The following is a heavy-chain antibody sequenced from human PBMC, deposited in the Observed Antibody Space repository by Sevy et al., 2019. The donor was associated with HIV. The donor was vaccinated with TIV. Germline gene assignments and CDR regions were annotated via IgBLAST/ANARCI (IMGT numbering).Heavy chain of an antibody. CDR1: GFSLNNYW. Sequence: GESLKISCVASGFSLNNYWMNWVRQAPGKGLEWVANINQDGSVKYYVDSVRGRFTISRDNARNLVFLQMGSLRVDDSALYYCVKAIAKDGSFWGQGTLVTVSS. J-gene: IGHJ4*02. CDR3: VKAIAKDGSF. V-gene: IGHV3-7*01. D-gene: IGHD6-13*01. CDR2: INQDGSVK.